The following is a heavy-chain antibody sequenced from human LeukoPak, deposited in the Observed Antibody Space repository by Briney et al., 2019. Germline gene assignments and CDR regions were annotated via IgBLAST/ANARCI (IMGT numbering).Heavy chain of an antibody. CDR1: GYTFNSYG. CDR3: ARSSGGGWYNEYFQH. CDR2: ISAYNGNT. V-gene: IGHV1-18*01. D-gene: IGHD6-19*01. J-gene: IGHJ1*01. Sequence: ASVKVSCKASGYTFNSYGISWVRQAPGQGLEWMGWISAYNGNTNYAQKVQGRVTMTTDTPTSTAYMELRSLRSDDTAVYYCARSSGGGWYNEYFQHWGLGTLVTVSS.